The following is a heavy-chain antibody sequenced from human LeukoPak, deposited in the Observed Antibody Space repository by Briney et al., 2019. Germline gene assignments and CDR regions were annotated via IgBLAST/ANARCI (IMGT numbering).Heavy chain of an antibody. V-gene: IGHV3-74*01. CDR1: GFIFSQFR. Sequence: PGGSLRLSCAGSGFIFSQFRMQWVRQVPGKGLVWVSRINGDGSSTNYADSVKGRFTISRDNAKNTLYLQMNSLRAEDTAVYYCARDGLPAARDIWGQGTMVTVSS. D-gene: IGHD6-6*01. J-gene: IGHJ3*02. CDR3: ARDGLPAARDI. CDR2: INGDGSST.